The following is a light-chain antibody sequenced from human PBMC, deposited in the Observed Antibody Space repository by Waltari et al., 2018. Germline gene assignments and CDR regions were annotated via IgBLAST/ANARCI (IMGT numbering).Light chain of an antibody. CDR1: QSIGSR. CDR2: YAS. Sequence: EIVLTQSPDFQSVTPKETVTITCRATQSIGSRLNWYQQKPDQSPNLLIRYASQSFSGVPSRFSGSGSGTDFTLTINSLEAEDAATYYCHQSYTLPRTFGQGTKVEIK. V-gene: IGKV6-21*01. J-gene: IGKJ1*01. CDR3: HQSYTLPRT.